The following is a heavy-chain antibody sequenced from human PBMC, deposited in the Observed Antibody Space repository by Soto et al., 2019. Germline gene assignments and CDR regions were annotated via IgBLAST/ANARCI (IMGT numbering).Heavy chain of an antibody. J-gene: IGHJ5*02. CDR1: GISITRGGSS. V-gene: IGHV4-30-2*01. Sequence: LSLTCAVSGISITRGGSSWTWIRQPPGKGLEWIGYLSYSGSAYYNPSLKSRVTISVDRSKNQFSLKLNSVTTADTAVYYCAREVNYWFDPWGQGTLVTVSS. CDR2: LSYSGSA. CDR3: AREVNYWFDP. D-gene: IGHD2-21*01.